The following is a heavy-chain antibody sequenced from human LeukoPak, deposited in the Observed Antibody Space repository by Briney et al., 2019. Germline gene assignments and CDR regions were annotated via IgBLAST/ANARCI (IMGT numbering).Heavy chain of an antibody. CDR3: ASDGGFEYYFDY. CDR1: GCTFTDYG. D-gene: IGHD2/OR15-2a*01. CDR2: IIPIFTTA. Sequence: ASVKVSCKSSGCTFTDYGISWVRHAPGQGLEWMGRIIPIFTTANYAQKFQGRVTITADTSTNTAYMELTSLRSEDTAVYYCASDGGFEYYFDYWGRGTLLTVSS. V-gene: IGHV1-69*06. J-gene: IGHJ4*02.